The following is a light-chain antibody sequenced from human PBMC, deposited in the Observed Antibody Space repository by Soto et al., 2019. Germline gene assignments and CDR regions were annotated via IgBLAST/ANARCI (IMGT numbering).Light chain of an antibody. CDR2: SAS. J-gene: IGKJ2*01. V-gene: IGKV1-12*01. Sequence: DIQMTQSPSSVSASVGDRVTITCRASQDISSWLAWYQQKPGKAPNLLICSASSLESGVPSRFSGSGSGTEFTLTISSLQPEDFATYYCQQANTFPYTFGQGTKLEIK. CDR1: QDISSW. CDR3: QQANTFPYT.